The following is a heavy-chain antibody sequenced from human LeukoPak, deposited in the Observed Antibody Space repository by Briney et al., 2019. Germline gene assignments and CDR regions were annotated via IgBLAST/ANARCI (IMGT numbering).Heavy chain of an antibody. CDR1: GYTFTNYV. CDR3: TRDRGGTGDFDY. V-gene: IGHV1-3*01. Sequence: ASVKVSCTASGYTFTNYVMHWVRRAPGQRPEWMGWINVGNGDTKYSQKFRGRVTIARDTSASTAYMELSSLRSEDTAVYYCTRDRGGTGDFDYWGQGTLVTVSS. J-gene: IGHJ4*02. CDR2: INVGNGDT. D-gene: IGHD1-1*01.